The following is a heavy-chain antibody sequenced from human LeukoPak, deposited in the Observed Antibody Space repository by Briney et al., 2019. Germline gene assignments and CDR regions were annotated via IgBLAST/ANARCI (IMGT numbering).Heavy chain of an antibody. Sequence: ASVKVSCKASGYTFTSYDINWVRQATGQGLEWMGWMNPNSGNTGYAQKFQGRVTITRNTSISTAYMELSSLRSEDTAVYYCARGRRGVAPPYNWFDPWGQGTLVTVSS. CDR2: MNPNSGNT. V-gene: IGHV1-8*03. CDR1: GYTFTSYD. J-gene: IGHJ5*02. CDR3: ARGRRGVAPPYNWFDP. D-gene: IGHD5-12*01.